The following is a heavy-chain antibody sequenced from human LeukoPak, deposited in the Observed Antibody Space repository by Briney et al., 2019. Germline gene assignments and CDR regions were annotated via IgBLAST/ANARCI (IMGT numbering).Heavy chain of an antibody. J-gene: IGHJ4*02. D-gene: IGHD3-22*01. Sequence: GESLRLSCAASGFTFSAYWMTWVRQAPGKGLEWVSYISSSSSTIYYADSVKGRFTISRDNAKNSLYLQMNSLRAEDTAVYYCARGAWYYDSSGYPSDYWGQGTLVTVSS. V-gene: IGHV3-48*01. CDR3: ARGAWYYDSSGYPSDY. CDR1: GFTFSAYW. CDR2: ISSSSSTI.